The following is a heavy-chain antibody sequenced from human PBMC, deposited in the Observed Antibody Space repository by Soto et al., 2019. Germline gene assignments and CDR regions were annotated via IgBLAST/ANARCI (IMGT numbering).Heavy chain of an antibody. CDR1: GFTFNDYY. J-gene: IGHJ4*02. CDR3: AITPRSSYGPFDY. CDR2: ISVTSAYT. V-gene: IGHV3-11*06. D-gene: IGHD5-18*01. Sequence: GSLSLSCVASGFTFNDYYMSWIRQAPGKGLEWLSYISVTSAYTNYAESVRGRFTISRDNAQNSLYLQMNSLRAEDTALYYCAITPRSSYGPFDYWGRGTLVTVSS.